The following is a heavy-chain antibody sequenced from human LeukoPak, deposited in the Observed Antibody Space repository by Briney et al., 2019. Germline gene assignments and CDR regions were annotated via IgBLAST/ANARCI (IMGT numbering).Heavy chain of an antibody. CDR1: GFTFSSYA. D-gene: IGHD3-22*01. CDR2: ISGSGGST. CDR3: AKVIHTYYYDSSGYLDY. J-gene: IGHJ4*02. Sequence: GSLRLSCAASGFTFSSYAMRWVRQAPGKGLEWVSAISGSGGSTYYADSVKGRFTISRDNSKNTLYLQMNSLRAEDTAVYYCAKVIHTYYYDSSGYLDYWGQGTLVTVSS. V-gene: IGHV3-23*01.